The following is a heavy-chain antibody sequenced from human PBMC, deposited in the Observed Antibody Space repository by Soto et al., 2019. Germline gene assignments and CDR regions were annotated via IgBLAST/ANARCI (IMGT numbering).Heavy chain of an antibody. J-gene: IGHJ6*03. D-gene: IGHD3-3*02. CDR1: GGSISSDY. CDR2: IYYSGST. CDR3: ARDSSLIRDSYYYYYMDV. V-gene: IGHV4-59*01. Sequence: SETLSLTCTVSGGSISSDYWSWIRQPPGKGLEWIGYIYYSGSTNYNPSLKSRVTISVDTSKNQFSLKLSSVTAADTAVYYCARDSSLIRDSYYYYYMDVWGKGTTVTVSS.